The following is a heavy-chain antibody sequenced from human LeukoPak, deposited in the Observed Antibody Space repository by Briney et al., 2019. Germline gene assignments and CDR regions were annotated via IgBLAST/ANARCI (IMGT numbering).Heavy chain of an antibody. V-gene: IGHV4-34*01. Sequence: PSETLSLTCTVSGGSMSSYYWSWIRQPPGKGLEWIGEINHSGSTNYNPSLKSRVTISVDTSKNQFSLKLSSVTAADTAVYYCARVGFVTTVTTSDYWGQGTLVTVSS. D-gene: IGHD4-17*01. CDR3: ARVGFVTTVTTSDY. CDR2: INHSGST. J-gene: IGHJ4*02. CDR1: GGSMSSYY.